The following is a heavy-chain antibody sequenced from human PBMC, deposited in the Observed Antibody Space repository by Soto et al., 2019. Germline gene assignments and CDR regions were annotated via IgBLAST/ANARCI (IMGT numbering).Heavy chain of an antibody. CDR2: ISWNSGSI. J-gene: IGHJ6*02. Sequence: PGGSLRLSCAASGFTFDDYAMHWVRQAPGKGLEWVSGISWNSGSIGYADSVKGRFTISRDNAKNSLYLQMNSLRAEDTAVYYCARGLYSSDWPYYYYSMDVWGQGTTVTVSS. V-gene: IGHV3-9*01. D-gene: IGHD6-25*01. CDR3: ARGLYSSDWPYYYYSMDV. CDR1: GFTFDDYA.